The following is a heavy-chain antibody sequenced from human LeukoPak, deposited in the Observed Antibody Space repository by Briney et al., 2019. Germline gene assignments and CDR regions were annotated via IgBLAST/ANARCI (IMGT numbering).Heavy chain of an antibody. V-gene: IGHV1-69*05. Sequence: ASVKVSCKASGGTFSSYAISWVRQAPGRGLEWMGRIIPIFGTANYAQKFQGRVTITTDESTSTAYMELSSLRSEDTAVYYCARGRGYSYGRYNWFDPWGQGTLVTVSS. CDR2: IIPIFGTA. CDR3: ARGRGYSYGRYNWFDP. CDR1: GGTFSSYA. J-gene: IGHJ5*02. D-gene: IGHD5-18*01.